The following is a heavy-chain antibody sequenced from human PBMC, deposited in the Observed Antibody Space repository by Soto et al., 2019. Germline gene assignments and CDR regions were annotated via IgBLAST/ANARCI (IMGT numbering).Heavy chain of an antibody. Sequence: GGSLRLSCPASGFTFSNAWMNWVRQAPGKGLEWVGRIKSKADGGTIDYAAPVKGRFTISGDDSKNTLYLQMNSLKTEDTAVYYCTKFLCYGTYGFDVWGQRTTVPVSS. J-gene: IGHJ6*02. V-gene: IGHV3-15*07. CDR3: TKFLCYGTYGFDV. CDR2: IKSKADGGTI. CDR1: GFTFSNAW. D-gene: IGHD2-8*01.